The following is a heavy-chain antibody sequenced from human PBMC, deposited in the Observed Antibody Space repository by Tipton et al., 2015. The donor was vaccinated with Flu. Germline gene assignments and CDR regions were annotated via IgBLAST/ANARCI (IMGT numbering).Heavy chain of an antibody. J-gene: IGHJ4*02. CDR2: ISPDGRYK. CDR3: AKIGGWGGWVGDWIDDY. CDR1: GFTMSSYG. Sequence: SLRLSCEASGFTMSSYGMHWVRQGPGKGLEWVAVISPDGRYKYYADSVKGRFTISRDNPKSTVFLDLTSPILEDTAIYHCAKIGGWGGWVGDWIDDYWGQGVPVTVSP. V-gene: IGHV3-30*18. D-gene: IGHD3-16*01.